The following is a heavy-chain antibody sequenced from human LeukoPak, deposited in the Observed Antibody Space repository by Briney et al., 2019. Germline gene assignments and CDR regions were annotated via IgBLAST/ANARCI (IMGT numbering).Heavy chain of an antibody. CDR3: ANPGVPAAMDYYYGMDV. CDR1: GYTFTGYY. D-gene: IGHD2-2*01. V-gene: IGHV1-2*02. CDR2: INPNSGGT. Sequence: GASVKVSCKASGYTFTGYYVHWVRQAPGQGLEWMGWINPNSGGTNYAQKFQGRVTMTRDTSISTAYMELSRLRSDDTAVYYCANPGVPAAMDYYYGMDVWGQGTTVTVSS. J-gene: IGHJ6*02.